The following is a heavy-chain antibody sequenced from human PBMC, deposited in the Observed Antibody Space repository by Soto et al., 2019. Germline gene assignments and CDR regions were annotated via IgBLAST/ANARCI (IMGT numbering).Heavy chain of an antibody. CDR2: INPNSGGT. Sequence: ASVKVSCKASGYTFTGYYMHWVRQAPGQGLGWMGWINPNSGGTNYAQKFQGWVTMTRDTSISTAYMELSRLRSDDTAVYYCARGGVAGIRDYYYYGMDVWGQGTTVTVSS. CDR1: GYTFTGYY. D-gene: IGHD6-19*01. CDR3: ARGGVAGIRDYYYYGMDV. V-gene: IGHV1-2*04. J-gene: IGHJ6*02.